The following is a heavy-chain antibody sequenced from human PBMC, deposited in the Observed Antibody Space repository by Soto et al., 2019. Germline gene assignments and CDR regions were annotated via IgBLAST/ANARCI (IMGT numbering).Heavy chain of an antibody. CDR3: ARGVHYDSSGYYYFY. J-gene: IGHJ4*02. Sequence: SVKVSCKASGGTFSSYAISWVRQAPGQGLEWMGGIIPIFGTANYAQKFQGRVTITADESTNTAYMELRSLRSQDTAVYYCARGVHYDSSGYYYFYWGQGTLVTVSS. CDR2: IIPIFGTA. CDR1: GGTFSSYA. D-gene: IGHD3-22*01. V-gene: IGHV1-69*13.